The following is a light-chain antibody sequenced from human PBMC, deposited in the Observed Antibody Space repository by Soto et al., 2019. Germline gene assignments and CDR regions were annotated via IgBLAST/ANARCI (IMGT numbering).Light chain of an antibody. Sequence: QSVLTQPPSVSGDPGQRVTISCTGSSSNIGAGYDVHWYQQLPGTAPKLLIYGNSNRPSGVPDRFSGSKSGTSASLAITGLQAEDEADYYCQSYDSSLSGYVVFGGGTKLTVL. CDR3: QSYDSSLSGYVV. CDR1: SSNIGAGYD. V-gene: IGLV1-40*01. CDR2: GNS. J-gene: IGLJ2*01.